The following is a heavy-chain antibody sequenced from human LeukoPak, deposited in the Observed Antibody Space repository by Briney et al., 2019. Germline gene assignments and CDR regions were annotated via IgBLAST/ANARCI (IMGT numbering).Heavy chain of an antibody. V-gene: IGHV3-11*06. CDR1: GFTFSDYY. Sequence: PGGSLRLSCAASGFTFSDYYVSWIRQAPGKGLEWVSYISSSSSYTNYADSVKGRFTISRDNAKNSLYLQMNSLRAEDTAVYYCARGTGYSYGYQGWFDPWGQGTLVTVSS. CDR3: ARGTGYSYGYQGWFDP. CDR2: ISSSSSYT. D-gene: IGHD5-18*01. J-gene: IGHJ5*02.